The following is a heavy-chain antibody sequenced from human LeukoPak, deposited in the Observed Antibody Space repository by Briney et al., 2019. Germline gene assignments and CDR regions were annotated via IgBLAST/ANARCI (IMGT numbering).Heavy chain of an antibody. CDR2: INHSGST. D-gene: IGHD3-22*01. CDR1: GFTFSTYN. J-gene: IGHJ4*02. Sequence: PGGSLRLSCAASGFTFSTYNMNWVRQPPGKGLEWIGEINHSGSTNYNPSLKSRVTISLDTSKNQFSLKLTSVTAADTAVYYCARDHYYDSSVAYWGQGTLVTVSS. V-gene: IGHV4-34*01. CDR3: ARDHYYDSSVAY.